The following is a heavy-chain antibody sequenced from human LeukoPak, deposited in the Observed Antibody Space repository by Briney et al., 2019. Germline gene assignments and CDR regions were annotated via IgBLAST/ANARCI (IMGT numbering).Heavy chain of an antibody. D-gene: IGHD1-26*01. Sequence: GESLKISCKGFGYSFTSYWIGWVRPMPGKGLGWIGIIYPGDSDTRYSPSFQGQVTISADQSINTAYLQWSSLKASDTAMYYCERTTIVGATIGDWYYFDYWGQGTLVTVSS. J-gene: IGHJ4*02. CDR2: IYPGDSDT. V-gene: IGHV5-51*01. CDR3: ERTTIVGATIGDWYYFDY. CDR1: GYSFTSYW.